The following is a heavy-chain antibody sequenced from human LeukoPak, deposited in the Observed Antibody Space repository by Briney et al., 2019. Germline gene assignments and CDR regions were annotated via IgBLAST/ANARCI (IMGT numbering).Heavy chain of an antibody. V-gene: IGHV3-30-3*01. CDR2: ISYDGSNK. CDR3: AKGETYYDFWSGYYYFDY. J-gene: IGHJ4*02. CDR1: GFTFSSYA. Sequence: GRSLRLSCAASGFTFSSYAMHWVGQAPGKGLEWVAVISYDGSNKYYADSVKGRFTISRDNSKNTLYLQMNSLRAEDTAVYYCAKGETYYDFWSGYYYFDYWGQGTLVTVSS. D-gene: IGHD3-3*01.